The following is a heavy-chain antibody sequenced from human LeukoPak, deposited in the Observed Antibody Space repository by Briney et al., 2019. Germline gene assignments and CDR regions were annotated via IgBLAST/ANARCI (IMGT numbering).Heavy chain of an antibody. Sequence: SETLLLTCTVSGGSLSSTSYYWCWIRQPPGKGLEWIGNIYYSGSTYYSPSLNSRLTMSVDTSRNHFSLKLSSVTAADTAVYYCARHSYSSGWGAHSDYWGQGTVVAVSS. J-gene: IGHJ4*02. V-gene: IGHV4-39*01. CDR2: IYYSGST. D-gene: IGHD6-19*01. CDR3: ARHSYSSGWGAHSDY. CDR1: GGSLSSTSYY.